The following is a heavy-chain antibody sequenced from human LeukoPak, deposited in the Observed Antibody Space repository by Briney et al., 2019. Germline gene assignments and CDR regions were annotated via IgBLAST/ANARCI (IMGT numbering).Heavy chain of an antibody. CDR2: IYTSGST. V-gene: IGHV4-4*07. CDR3: ARVPTGYYSDYYYYMDV. CDR1: GGSISGYY. Sequence: PSETLSLTCTVSGGSISGYYWSWIRQPAGKALEWIGRIYTSGSTNYNPSPKSRVTMSVDTSKNQFSLKLSSVTAADTAVYYCARVPTGYYSDYYYYMDVWGKGTTVTVSS. J-gene: IGHJ6*03. D-gene: IGHD3-9*01.